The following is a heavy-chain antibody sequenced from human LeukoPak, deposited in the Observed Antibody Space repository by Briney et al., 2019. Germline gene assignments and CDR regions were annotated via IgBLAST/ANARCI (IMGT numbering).Heavy chain of an antibody. CDR1: GGSISSYY. V-gene: IGHV4-59*01. CDR2: IYYSGST. D-gene: IGHD3-9*01. Sequence: SETLSLTCTVSGGSISSYYWSWIRQPPGKGLEWIGYIYYSGSTNYNPSLKSRVTISVDTSKNQFSLKLSSVTAADTAVYYCARRSGYRRGNWFDPWGQGTLVTVSS. CDR3: ARRSGYRRGNWFDP. J-gene: IGHJ5*02.